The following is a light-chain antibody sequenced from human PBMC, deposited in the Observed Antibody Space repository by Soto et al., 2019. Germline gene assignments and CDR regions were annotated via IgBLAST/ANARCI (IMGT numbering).Light chain of an antibody. J-gene: IGKJ1*01. Sequence: IVLTHSPGTLSVSPGEIATLSCRASQSVSSNLAWYQQKPGQAPRLLIYGASTRATGIPARFSGSGSGTEFTLTISSLQSEDLAVYYCQQYNEWPLWTFGQGTKVDNK. CDR1: QSVSSN. CDR3: QQYNEWPLWT. CDR2: GAS. V-gene: IGKV3-15*01.